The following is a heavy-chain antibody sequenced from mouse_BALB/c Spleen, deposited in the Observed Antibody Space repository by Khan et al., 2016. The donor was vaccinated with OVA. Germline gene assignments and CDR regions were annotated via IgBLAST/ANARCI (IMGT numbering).Heavy chain of an antibody. D-gene: IGHD1-2*01. J-gene: IGHJ2*01. V-gene: IGHV3-2*02. Sequence: EVQLQESGPGLVKPSQSLSLTCTVTGYSITSDYVWNWIRQFPGNKLEWMGYISYSGYTRYNPSLKSRISITRDTSKNKFFLQLNSVTTEDTATXYCAKNNGYGYYLDYWGQGTTLTVSS. CDR2: ISYSGYT. CDR3: AKNNGYGYYLDY. CDR1: GYSITSDYV.